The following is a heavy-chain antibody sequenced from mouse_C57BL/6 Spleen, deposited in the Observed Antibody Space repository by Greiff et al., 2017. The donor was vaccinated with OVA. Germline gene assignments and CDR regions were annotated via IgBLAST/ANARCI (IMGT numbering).Heavy chain of an antibody. J-gene: IGHJ1*03. Sequence: QVQLQQPGAELVRPGTSVKLSCKASGYTFTSYWMHWVKQRPGQGLERIGVIDPSDSYTNYNQKFKGKATLTVDTSSSTAYMQLSSLTSEDSAVYYCARRFGYYGSSDWYFDVWGTGTTVTVSS. CDR1: GYTFTSYW. V-gene: IGHV1-59*01. D-gene: IGHD1-1*01. CDR2: IDPSDSYT. CDR3: ARRFGYYGSSDWYFDV.